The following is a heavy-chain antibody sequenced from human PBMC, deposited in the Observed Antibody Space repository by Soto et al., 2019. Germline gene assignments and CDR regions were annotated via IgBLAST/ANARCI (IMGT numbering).Heavy chain of an antibody. CDR3: ARVPYSSGWPYFDY. CDR2: IYYSGST. V-gene: IGHV4-59*01. D-gene: IGHD6-19*01. CDR1: GGSISSYY. Sequence: QVQLQESGPGLVKPSETLSLTCTVSGGSISSYYWSWIRQPPGKGLEWIGYIYYSGSTNYNPSLKRRVTISVDTSKNQFSLKLSSVTAADTAVYYCARVPYSSGWPYFDYWGQGTLVTVSS. J-gene: IGHJ4*02.